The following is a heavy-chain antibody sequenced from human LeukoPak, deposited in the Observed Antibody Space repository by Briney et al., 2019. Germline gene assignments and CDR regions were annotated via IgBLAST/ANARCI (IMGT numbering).Heavy chain of an antibody. CDR3: ARFSAWSGYSGLNY. J-gene: IGHJ4*02. D-gene: IGHD3-3*01. CDR1: GGSISSGGYY. V-gene: IGHV4-31*03. CDR2: IYYSGST. Sequence: SETLSLTCTVSGGSISSGGYYWSWIRQHPGKGLEWIGYIYYSGSTYYNPSLKSRVTISVDTSKDQFSLKLSSVTAADTAVYYCARFSAWSGYSGLNYWGQGTLVTVSS.